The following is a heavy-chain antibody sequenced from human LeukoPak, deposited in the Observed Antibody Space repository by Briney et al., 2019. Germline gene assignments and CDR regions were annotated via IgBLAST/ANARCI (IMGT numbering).Heavy chain of an antibody. V-gene: IGHV4-59*12. CDR2: ISYRGNT. CDR3: ARGHHYDSSGASTGSQYYFDY. D-gene: IGHD3-22*01. J-gene: IGHJ4*02. CDR1: GGALSSYH. Sequence: SETLSLTCTVSGGALSSYHWSWIRQSPGRGLEWLGHISYRGNTDYNPALKSRVTISVDTSKNQFSLKLSSVTAADTAVYYCARGHHYDSSGASTGSQYYFDYWGQGTLVTVSS.